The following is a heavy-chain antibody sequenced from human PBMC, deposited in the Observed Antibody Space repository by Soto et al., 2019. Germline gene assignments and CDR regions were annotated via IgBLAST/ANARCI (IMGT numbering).Heavy chain of an antibody. V-gene: IGHV1-18*01. CDR2: ISLYSDGT. Sequence: ASVKVSCKTSGYTFSNYGITWVRQAPGQPLEWLGWISLYSDGTNYAQKFQGRVSMTTDTSTTTAYMERRSLRSDDTAVYYCARVVPGAEAWFGPWGQGTLGTVSS. CDR3: ARVVPGAEAWFGP. D-gene: IGHD2-2*01. J-gene: IGHJ5*02. CDR1: GYTFSNYG.